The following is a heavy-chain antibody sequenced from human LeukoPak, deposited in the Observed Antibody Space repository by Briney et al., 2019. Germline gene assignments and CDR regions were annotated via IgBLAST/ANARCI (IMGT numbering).Heavy chain of an antibody. D-gene: IGHD5-12*01. CDR3: TRALGNGYDPYYFDY. V-gene: IGHV4-59*01. CDR1: GGSISSYY. Sequence: SETLSLTCTVSGGSISSYYWSWIRQPPGKGLEWIGYIYYSGSTNYNPSLKSRVTISVDTSKNQFSLKLSSVTAADTAVYYCTRALGNGYDPYYFDYWGQGTLVTVSS. CDR2: IYYSGST. J-gene: IGHJ4*02.